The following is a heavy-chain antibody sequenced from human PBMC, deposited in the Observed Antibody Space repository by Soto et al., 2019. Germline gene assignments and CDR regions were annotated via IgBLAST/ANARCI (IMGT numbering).Heavy chain of an antibody. CDR2: IYYSGST. CDR1: GGSISSSSYY. V-gene: IGHV4-39*01. D-gene: IGHD3-10*01. Sequence: SETLSLTCTVSGGSISSSSYYWGWIRQPPGKGLEWIGSIYYSGSTYYNPSLKSRVTISVDTSKNQFSLKLSSVTAADTAVYYCARVLLWFGEPIEGDLWFDPWGQGTLVTVSS. CDR3: ARVLLWFGEPIEGDLWFDP. J-gene: IGHJ5*02.